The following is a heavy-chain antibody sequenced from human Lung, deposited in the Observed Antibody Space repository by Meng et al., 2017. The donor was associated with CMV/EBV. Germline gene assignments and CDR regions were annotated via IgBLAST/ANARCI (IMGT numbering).Heavy chain of an antibody. CDR3: ARAAAAAGPHYNWFDP. V-gene: IGHV3-21*01. Sequence: SGFTFSSYSMNWVRQAPGKGLWWVSSISSSSYIYYADSVKGRFTISRDNAKNSLYLQMNSLRAEDTAVYYCARAAAAAGPHYNWFDPWGQGTLVTVSS. CDR2: ISSSSYI. J-gene: IGHJ5*02. D-gene: IGHD6-13*01. CDR1: GFTFSSYS.